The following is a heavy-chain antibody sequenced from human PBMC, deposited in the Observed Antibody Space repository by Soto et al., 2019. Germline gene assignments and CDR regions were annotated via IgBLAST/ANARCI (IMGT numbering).Heavy chain of an antibody. V-gene: IGHV5-51*01. Sequence: GESLKISCKGSGYSFTSYWIGWVRQMPGKGLEWMGIIYPGDSDTRYSPSFQGQVTISADKSISTAYLQWSSLKASDTAMYYCARLYDSSGYYLYYFDYWGQGTLVTVSS. J-gene: IGHJ4*02. CDR1: GYSFTSYW. CDR3: ARLYDSSGYYLYYFDY. CDR2: IYPGDSDT. D-gene: IGHD3-22*01.